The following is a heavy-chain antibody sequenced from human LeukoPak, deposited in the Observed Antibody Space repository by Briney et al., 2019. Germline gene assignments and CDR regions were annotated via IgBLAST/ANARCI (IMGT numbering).Heavy chain of an antibody. Sequence: PSETLSLTCTVSGDSINNFYWSWIRQPAGKGLEWIGRVYSSGTTDYNPSLKSRVSMSVDTSSNQLSLRLSSMTAADTALYYCAQKQWLTADFDYWGQGTLVTVSS. D-gene: IGHD6-19*01. CDR1: GDSINNFY. J-gene: IGHJ4*02. CDR3: AQKQWLTADFDY. CDR2: VYSSGTT. V-gene: IGHV4-4*07.